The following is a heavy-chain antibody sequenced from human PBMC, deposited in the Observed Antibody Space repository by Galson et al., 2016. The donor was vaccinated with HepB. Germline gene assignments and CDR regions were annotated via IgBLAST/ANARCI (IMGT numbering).Heavy chain of an antibody. Sequence: SLRLSCAASGFTFRSYVMSWVRQAPGKGLEWVSAISGRGESTYHADSVKGRFTISRDNSANTLYLYMNDLRAEDTAVYYCAKKGHIVVWAPDFGDAFDIWGQGTMVTVSS. J-gene: IGHJ3*02. CDR2: ISGRGEST. D-gene: IGHD2-21*01. CDR3: AKKGHIVVWAPDFGDAFDI. V-gene: IGHV3-23*01. CDR1: GFTFRSYV.